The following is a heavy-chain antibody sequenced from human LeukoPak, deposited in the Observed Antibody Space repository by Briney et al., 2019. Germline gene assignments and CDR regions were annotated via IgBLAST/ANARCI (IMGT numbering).Heavy chain of an antibody. J-gene: IGHJ6*02. CDR2: ISSSSYI. V-gene: IGHV3-21*01. CDR3: ARGKSGTGVRHYGMDV. D-gene: IGHD6-13*01. CDR1: GFTFSSYS. Sequence: GGSLRLSCAASGFTFSSYSMNWVRQAPGKGLEWVSSISSSSYIYYADSVKGRFTISRDNAKNSLYLQMNSLRAEDTAVYYCARGKSGTGVRHYGMDVWGQGTTVTVSS.